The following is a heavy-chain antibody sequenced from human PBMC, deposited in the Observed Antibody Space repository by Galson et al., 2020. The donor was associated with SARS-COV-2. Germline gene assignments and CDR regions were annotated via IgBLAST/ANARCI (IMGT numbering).Heavy chain of an antibody. J-gene: IGHJ3*02. CDR3: ARLHYGEYAPEAFDI. CDR2: ISPSGGT. Sequence: SDTLPLTCSVPRTSIISGSYSWNWIRQPPGKGLEWIRYISPSGGTYYNPSLKSRVTISGDRSKNQFSLRLSSVTAADTAVYYCARLHYGEYAPEAFDIWGPGTRVTVAS. V-gene: IGHV4-30-2*01. D-gene: IGHD4-17*01. CDR1: RTSIISGSYS.